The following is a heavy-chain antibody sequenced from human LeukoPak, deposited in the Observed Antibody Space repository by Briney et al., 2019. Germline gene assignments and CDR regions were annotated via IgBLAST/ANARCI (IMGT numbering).Heavy chain of an antibody. D-gene: IGHD5-18*01. CDR1: GYTFIGYY. CDR3: ARDPGYSYGVYYYYYMDV. Sequence: GASVKVSCKASGYTFIGYYMHWVRQAPGQGLEWMGWINPNSGGTNYAQKFQGRVTMTRDTSISTAYMELSRLRSDDTAVYYCARDPGYSYGVYYYYYMDVWGKGTTVTVSS. V-gene: IGHV1-2*02. CDR2: INPNSGGT. J-gene: IGHJ6*03.